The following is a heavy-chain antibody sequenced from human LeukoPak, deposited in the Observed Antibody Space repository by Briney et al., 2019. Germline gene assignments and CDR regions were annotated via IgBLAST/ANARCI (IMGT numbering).Heavy chain of an antibody. CDR2: VYHSGNT. CDR3: ARVRTEEGYFDY. J-gene: IGHJ4*02. D-gene: IGHD1-1*01. Sequence: SETLSLTCTVSGGSISSSSYYWGWIRQPPGKGLEWIGSVYHSGNTYYNPSIKSRVTISVDTSKNHFSLKLRSVTAADTAVYYCARVRTEEGYFDYWGQGTLVTVSS. V-gene: IGHV4-39*02. CDR1: GGSISSSSYY.